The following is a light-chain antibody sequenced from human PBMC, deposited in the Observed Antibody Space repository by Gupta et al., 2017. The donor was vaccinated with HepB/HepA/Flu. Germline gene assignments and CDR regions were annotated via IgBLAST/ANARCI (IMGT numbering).Light chain of an antibody. CDR2: KVS. J-gene: IGKJ1*01. CDR1: QSLVYRDGNTY. V-gene: IGKV2-30*01. CDR3: MQGKHLGT. Sequence: DVVMTQSPLSLPVTLGQPASISCRSSQSLVYRDGNTYLNCFQERPGQSPRRLIHKVSNRDYGVPDRFSGSGSGTDFTLKSSRGEAEDIGVYYGMQGKHLGTFGQGTKVEIK.